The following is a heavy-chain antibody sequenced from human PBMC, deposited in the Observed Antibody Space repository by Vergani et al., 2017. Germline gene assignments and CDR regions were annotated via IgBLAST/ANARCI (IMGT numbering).Heavy chain of an antibody. D-gene: IGHD3-10*01. V-gene: IGHV4-31*03. J-gene: IGHJ3*02. CDR1: GGSISSGGYY. CDR2: IYYSGST. CDR3: ARCLVRGVAYAFDI. Sequence: QVQLQESGPGLVKPSQTLSLTCTVSGGSISSGGYYWSWIRQHPGKGLEWIGYIYYSGSTYYNPSLKSRVTISVDTSKIQFSLKLSSVTAADTAVYYCARCLVRGVAYAFDIWGQGTMVTVSS.